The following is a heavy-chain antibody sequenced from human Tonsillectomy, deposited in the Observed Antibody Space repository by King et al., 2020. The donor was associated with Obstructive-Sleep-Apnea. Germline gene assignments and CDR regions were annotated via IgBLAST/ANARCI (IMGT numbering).Heavy chain of an antibody. V-gene: IGHV3-30*18. CDR3: AKDPRGGYDPDYYGMDV. D-gene: IGHD5-12*01. J-gene: IGHJ6*02. CDR2: VSYDGSDK. Sequence: QLVQSGGGVVQPGRSLRLSCAASGFRFSSYGMHWVRQAPGKGLEWVAIVSYDGSDKNHADSVKGRFTISRDNSKNTLYLQMNSLRAEDTAVYYCAKDPRGGYDPDYYGMDVWGQGTTVTVSS. CDR1: GFRFSSYG.